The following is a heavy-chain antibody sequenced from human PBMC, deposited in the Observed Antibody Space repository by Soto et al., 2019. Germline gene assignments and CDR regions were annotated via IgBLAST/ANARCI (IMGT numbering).Heavy chain of an antibody. D-gene: IGHD6-13*01. V-gene: IGHV3-33*01. Sequence: ESGGGVVQPGRSLRLSCAASGFTFSSYGMHWVRQAPGKGLEWVAVIWYDGSNKYYADSVKGRFTISRDNSKNTLYLQMNSLRAEDTAVYYCARTGAAAADPWYFDYWGQGTLVTVSS. CDR2: IWYDGSNK. CDR1: GFTFSSYG. CDR3: ARTGAAAADPWYFDY. J-gene: IGHJ4*02.